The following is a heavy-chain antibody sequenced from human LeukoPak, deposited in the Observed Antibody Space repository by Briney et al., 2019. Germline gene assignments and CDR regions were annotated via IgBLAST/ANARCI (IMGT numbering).Heavy chain of an antibody. CDR3: ARHAYDILTGGSFDY. Sequence: PGRSLRLSCAASGFTFSSYSMNWVRQAPGKGLEWVSSISSSSSSYIYYADSVKGRFTISRDNAKNSLYLQMNSLRAEDTAVYYCARHAYDILTGGSFDYWGQGTLVTVSS. V-gene: IGHV3-21*04. CDR2: ISSSSSSYI. D-gene: IGHD3-9*01. CDR1: GFTFSSYS. J-gene: IGHJ4*02.